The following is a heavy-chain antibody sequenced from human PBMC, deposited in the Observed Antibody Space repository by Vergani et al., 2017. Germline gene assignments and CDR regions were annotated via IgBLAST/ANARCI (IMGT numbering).Heavy chain of an antibody. CDR2: IRYDGSNK. Sequence: QVQLVESGGGVVQPGGSLRLSCAASGFTFSSYGMHWVRQAPGKGLEWVAFIRYDGSNKYYADSVKGRFTISRDNSKKTLYLQMNSLRAEDTAVYYCARGFFDHDFWSGYHYYGMDVWGQGTTVTVSS. CDR3: ARGFFDHDFWSGYHYYGMDV. V-gene: IGHV3-30*02. J-gene: IGHJ6*02. D-gene: IGHD3-3*01. CDR1: GFTFSSYG.